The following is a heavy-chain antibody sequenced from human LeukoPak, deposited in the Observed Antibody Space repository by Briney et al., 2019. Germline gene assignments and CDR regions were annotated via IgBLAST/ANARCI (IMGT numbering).Heavy chain of an antibody. CDR3: ARTVGRFDAFDI. CDR1: GFTFSDYW. CDR2: INSDGSST. D-gene: IGHD1-26*01. V-gene: IGHV3-74*01. Sequence: GGSLRLSCAASGFTFSDYWMHWVRQAPGKGLVWVSRINSDGSSTSYADSVKGRFTISRDNAKNTLHLQMNSLRAEDTAVYYCARTVGRFDAFDIWGQGTMVTVSS. J-gene: IGHJ3*02.